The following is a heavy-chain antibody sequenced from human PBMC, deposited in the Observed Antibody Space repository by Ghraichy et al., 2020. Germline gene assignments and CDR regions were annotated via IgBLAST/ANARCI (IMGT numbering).Heavy chain of an antibody. D-gene: IGHD2-8*01. Sequence: GGSLRLSCAASGFTVSTSYISWVRQAPGKGLEWVSVIYSGGNTYFPDSLKGRFTISRDNSKNTLYLQMSSLRAEDTAMYYCVRDLIGYCTSGVCNNCWGQGTLVTVSS. CDR2: IYSGGNT. J-gene: IGHJ4*02. CDR3: VRDLIGYCTSGVCNNC. CDR1: GFTVSTSY. V-gene: IGHV3-53*01.